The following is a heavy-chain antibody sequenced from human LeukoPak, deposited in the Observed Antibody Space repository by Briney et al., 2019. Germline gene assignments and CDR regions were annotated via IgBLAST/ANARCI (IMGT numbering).Heavy chain of an antibody. CDR1: GGSFSGYY. CDR3: ARARAAGRSYNWFDP. D-gene: IGHD6-13*01. V-gene: IGHV4-34*01. Sequence: PSETLSLTCAVYGGSFSGYYWSWIRQPPGKGLEWIGSIYYSGSTYYNPSLKSRVTISVDTSKNQFSLKLSSVTAADTAVYYCARARAAGRSYNWFDPWGQGTLVTVSS. J-gene: IGHJ5*02. CDR2: IYYSGST.